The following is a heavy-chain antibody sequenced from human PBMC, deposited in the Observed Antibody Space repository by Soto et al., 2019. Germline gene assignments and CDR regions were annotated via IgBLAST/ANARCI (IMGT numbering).Heavy chain of an antibody. V-gene: IGHV4-59*11. D-gene: IGHD7-27*01. Sequence: QVQLQESGPGLVKPSETLSLTCSVSGGSISNHYWSWIRPPPGKGLEWIGYIYYNGNTNYNPSLKSRVTMSVDTYRNQISLKLTTVTAADTAVYYCTRANWYSEYWGQGTLVTVSS. CDR2: IYYNGNT. CDR3: TRANWYSEY. J-gene: IGHJ4*02. CDR1: GGSISNHY.